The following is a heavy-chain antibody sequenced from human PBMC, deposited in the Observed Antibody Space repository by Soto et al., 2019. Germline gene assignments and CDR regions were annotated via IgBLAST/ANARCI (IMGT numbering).Heavy chain of an antibody. CDR3: ARDLNYGGNFPYYMDV. Sequence: GGSLRLSCAASGFTFSSYSMNWVRQAPGKGLEWVSSISSSSSYIYYADSVKGRFTISRDNAKNSLYLQMNSLRAEDTAVYYCARDLNYGGNFPYYMDVWGKGTTVTVSS. CDR2: ISSSSSYI. J-gene: IGHJ6*03. CDR1: GFTFSSYS. V-gene: IGHV3-21*01. D-gene: IGHD4-17*01.